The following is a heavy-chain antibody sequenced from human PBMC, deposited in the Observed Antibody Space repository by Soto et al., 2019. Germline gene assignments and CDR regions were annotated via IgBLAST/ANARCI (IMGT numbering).Heavy chain of an antibody. J-gene: IGHJ6*02. Sequence: QLQLQESGPGLVKPSETLSLTCTVSGGSISSSSYYWGWIRQPPGKGLEWIGSIYYSGSTYYNPSLKGRVTISVDTSKNQFSLKLSSVTAADTAVYYCAGTADSGSYWDYYYGMDVWGQGTTVTVSS. CDR3: AGTADSGSYWDYYYGMDV. D-gene: IGHD1-26*01. CDR1: GGSISSSSYY. CDR2: IYYSGST. V-gene: IGHV4-39*01.